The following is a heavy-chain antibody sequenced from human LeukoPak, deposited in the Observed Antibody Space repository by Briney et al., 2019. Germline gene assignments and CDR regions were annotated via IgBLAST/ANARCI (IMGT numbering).Heavy chain of an antibody. CDR2: SSPYNGKT. V-gene: IGHV1-18*01. Sequence: ASVKVSCKASGYTFSNYGISWVRQAPGQGPEWMGWSSPYNGKTNYAQKLQGRVTVTTDTSTSTAYMELRSLRSDDTAMYYCARGLLTFGGVIGGPQALEYFQHWGQGTLVTVSS. D-gene: IGHD3-16*02. J-gene: IGHJ1*01. CDR3: ARGLLTFGGVIGGPQALEYFQH. CDR1: GYTFSNYG.